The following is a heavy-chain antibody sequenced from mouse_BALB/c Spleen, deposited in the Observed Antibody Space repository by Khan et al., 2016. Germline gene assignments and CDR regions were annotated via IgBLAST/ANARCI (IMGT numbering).Heavy chain of an antibody. CDR3: ASYAMDY. V-gene: IGHV14-3*02. Sequence: VQLQQPGAELVKPGASVKLSCTASGFNIKDTYMHWVKQRPEQGLEWIGRIDPANGNTKYDPKFQGKATITADTSSNTAYLQLSSLTSEDTAVYCCASYAMDYCGQETSVTVSS. CDR1: GFNIKDTY. J-gene: IGHJ4*01. CDR2: IDPANGNT.